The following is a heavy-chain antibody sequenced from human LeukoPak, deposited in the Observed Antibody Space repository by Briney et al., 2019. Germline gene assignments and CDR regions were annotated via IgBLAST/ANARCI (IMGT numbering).Heavy chain of an antibody. CDR1: GFTFSSYA. CDR2: ISGSGGST. Sequence: GGSLRLSRAASGFTFSSYAMSWVRQAPGKGLEWVSAISGSGGSTYYADSVKGRFTISRDNSKNTLCLQMNSLRAEDTAVYYCAKHLTGTYFDYWGQGTLVTVSS. J-gene: IGHJ4*02. D-gene: IGHD1-7*01. CDR3: AKHLTGTYFDY. V-gene: IGHV3-23*01.